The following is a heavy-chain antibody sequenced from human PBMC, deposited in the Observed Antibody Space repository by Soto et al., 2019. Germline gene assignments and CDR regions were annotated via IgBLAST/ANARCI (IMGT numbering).Heavy chain of an antibody. D-gene: IGHD1-7*01. CDR2: ISYDGSNK. J-gene: IGHJ4*02. Sequence: GGSLRLSCAASGFTFSSYAMHWVRQAPGKGLEWVAVISYDGSNKYYADPVKGRFTISRDNSKNTLYLQMNSLRAEDTAVYYCARRAGTSLGFFDYWGQGTLVTVSS. CDR3: ARRAGTSLGFFDY. CDR1: GFTFSSYA. V-gene: IGHV3-30-3*01.